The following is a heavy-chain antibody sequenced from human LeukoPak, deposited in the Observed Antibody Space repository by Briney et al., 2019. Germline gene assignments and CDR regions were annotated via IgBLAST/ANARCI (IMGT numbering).Heavy chain of an antibody. CDR1: GGSISSGSYY. Sequence: PSQTLSLTCTVSGGSISSGSYYWSWIRQPAGKGLEWIGRIYTSGSTIYNPSLKSRVTISVDTSKNQFSLKLSSVTAADTAVYYCARDWGRDDYNQGWFDPWGQGTLVTVSS. V-gene: IGHV4-61*02. D-gene: IGHD5-24*01. CDR3: ARDWGRDDYNQGWFDP. CDR2: IYTSGST. J-gene: IGHJ5*02.